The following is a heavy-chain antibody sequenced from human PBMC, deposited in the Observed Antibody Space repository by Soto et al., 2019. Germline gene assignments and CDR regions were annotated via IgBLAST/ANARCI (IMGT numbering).Heavy chain of an antibody. Sequence: PAGSLRLSCAASGFTFSSYSMNWVRQAPGKGLEWVSSISSSSSYIYYADSVKGRFTISRDNAKNSLYLQMNSLRAEDTAVYYCARDIPRSIAARPGAFDIWGQGTMVTVSS. CDR1: GFTFSSYS. CDR3: ARDIPRSIAARPGAFDI. CDR2: ISSSSSYI. V-gene: IGHV3-21*01. D-gene: IGHD6-6*01. J-gene: IGHJ3*02.